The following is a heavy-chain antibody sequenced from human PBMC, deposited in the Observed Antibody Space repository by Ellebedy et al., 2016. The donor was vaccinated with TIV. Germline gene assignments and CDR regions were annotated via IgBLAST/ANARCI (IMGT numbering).Heavy chain of an antibody. V-gene: IGHV3-11*05. CDR2: ISSSSSYT. D-gene: IGHD3-10*01. Sequence: GESLKISXAASGFTFSDYYMSWIRQAPGKGLEWVSYISSSSSYTNYADSVKGRFTISRDNAKNSLYLQMNSLRAEDTAVYYCARVWFGELLSTNWFDPWGQGTLVTVSS. J-gene: IGHJ5*02. CDR1: GFTFSDYY. CDR3: ARVWFGELLSTNWFDP.